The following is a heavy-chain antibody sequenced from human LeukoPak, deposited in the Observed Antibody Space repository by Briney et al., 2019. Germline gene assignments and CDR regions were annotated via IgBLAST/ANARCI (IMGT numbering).Heavy chain of an antibody. D-gene: IGHD3-3*01. CDR1: GFPLSSYS. CDR3: ARDFWGAYRVDYFDY. Sequence: PGGSLRLSCAASGFPLSSYSINWVRQAPGKGLEWVSYTSSSGSAIYYVDSVKGRFTVSRDNAKNSLFLQMNSPRAEDTAVYYCARDFWGAYRVDYFDYWGQGTLVTVSS. V-gene: IGHV3-48*01. CDR2: TSSSGSAI. J-gene: IGHJ4*02.